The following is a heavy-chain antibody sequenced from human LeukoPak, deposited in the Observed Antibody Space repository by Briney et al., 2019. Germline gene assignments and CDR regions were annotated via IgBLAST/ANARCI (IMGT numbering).Heavy chain of an antibody. CDR2: ISASDGTT. J-gene: IGHJ4*02. Sequence: GASVKVSCKASGYSFSIYGITWARQAPGQGLKYLGWISASDGTTNYAQKVQDRVTMTTDTSTSTAYLELRSLRSEDTAVYYCARCGAAVTTHFSHWGQGTLVTVSS. V-gene: IGHV1-18*01. D-gene: IGHD4-17*01. CDR1: GYSFSIYG. CDR3: ARCGAAVTTHFSH.